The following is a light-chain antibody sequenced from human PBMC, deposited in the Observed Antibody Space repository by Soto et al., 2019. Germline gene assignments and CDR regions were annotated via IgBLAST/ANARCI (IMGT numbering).Light chain of an antibody. V-gene: IGLV2-14*01. J-gene: IGLJ2*01. CDR3: SSFTGTSALIL. CDR1: SRDVGGYDY. Sequence: QSAVTQPASVSGSPGQSITISCTGTSRDVGGYDYVSWYQQYPGKAPRLIIYEVSSRPSGVSNRFSGSKSGNTASLTISGLRAEDEGDYFCSSFTGTSALILFGGGTKLTVL. CDR2: EVS.